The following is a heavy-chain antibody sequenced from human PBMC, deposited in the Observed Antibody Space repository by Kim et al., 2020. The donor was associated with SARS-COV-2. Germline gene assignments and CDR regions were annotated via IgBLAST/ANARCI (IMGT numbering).Heavy chain of an antibody. Sequence: DYAVAVKSRITINQHTSKNQFSLQLNSVTPEDTAVYYCAREYSSGLYVDYWGQGTLVTVSS. CDR3: AREYSSGLYVDY. V-gene: IGHV6-1*01. D-gene: IGHD6-19*01. J-gene: IGHJ4*02.